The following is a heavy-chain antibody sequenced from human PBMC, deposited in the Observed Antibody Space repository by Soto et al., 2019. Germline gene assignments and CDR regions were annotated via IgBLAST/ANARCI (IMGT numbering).Heavy chain of an antibody. CDR1: GYNFSAYY. V-gene: IGHV1-8*01. CDR3: ARETDTSMVDY. D-gene: IGHD5-18*01. CDR2: LSPRNGQT. J-gene: IGHJ4*02. Sequence: QVQLVQSGAEVKKPGASVKVSCQTSGYNFSAYYFNWVRQAAGQGPAWMGWLSPRNGQTGYVQKFRGRVTMTRDTSIATVYLEVSRLTSEDTAIYVCARETDTSMVDYWGQGTLVTVPS.